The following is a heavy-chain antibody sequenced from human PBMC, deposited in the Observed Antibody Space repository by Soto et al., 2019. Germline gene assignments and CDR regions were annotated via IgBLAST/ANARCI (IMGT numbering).Heavy chain of an antibody. CDR1: GFTFSSFA. Sequence: EVQLLESGGGLVQPGGTLRLSCAASGFTFSSFAMKWLRQAPGKALEWVSGITGGGDTTFYADSEKGRFTISRVQSKNTVYSQMNGLRAEDTAVYYRVKKMAGTTTSGAYCYFDLSGRGTLVTVSS. D-gene: IGHD1-26*01. CDR3: VKKMAGTTTSGAYCYFDL. J-gene: IGHJ2*01. CDR2: ITGGGDTT. V-gene: IGHV3-23*01.